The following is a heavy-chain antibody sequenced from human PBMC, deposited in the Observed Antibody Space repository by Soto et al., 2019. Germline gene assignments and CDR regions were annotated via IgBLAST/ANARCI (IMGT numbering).Heavy chain of an antibody. V-gene: IGHV4-59*02. CDR3: ARVGPWVPYYYDSSPYTFENWFDP. Sequence: PSETLSLTCTVTGDSVNSYYWSWMRQPPGKGLECMGYVYYSGSTNYNPSLKSRVTISVDTSKNQISLRLKSVTAADTAVYYCARVGPWVPYYYDSSPYTFENWFDPWGQGTLVTVSS. CDR2: VYYSGST. J-gene: IGHJ5*02. CDR1: GDSVNSYY. D-gene: IGHD3-22*01.